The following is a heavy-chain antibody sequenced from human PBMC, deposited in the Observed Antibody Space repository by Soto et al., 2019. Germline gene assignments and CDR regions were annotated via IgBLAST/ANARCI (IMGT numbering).Heavy chain of an antibody. CDR1: GYTFTSYG. CDR2: ISAYNGNT. Sequence: VASVKVSCKASGYTFTSYGISWVRQAPGQGLEWMGWISAYNGNTNYAQKLQGRVTMTTDTSTSTAYMELRSMRSDDTAVYYCARDISGWYGTRPIDYWGQGPLVTVSS. D-gene: IGHD6-19*01. J-gene: IGHJ4*02. V-gene: IGHV1-18*01. CDR3: ARDISGWYGTRPIDY.